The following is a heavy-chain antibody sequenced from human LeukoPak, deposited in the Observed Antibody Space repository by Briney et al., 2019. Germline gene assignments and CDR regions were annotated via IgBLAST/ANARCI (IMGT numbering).Heavy chain of an antibody. CDR2: IYPGNCDT. V-gene: IGHV5-51*01. Sequence: GESPKIPCKASGYSIISNWIGWLRQMPGKRLEEMGIIYPGNCDTRYCPDFQGQVIIIADNNLSTAHHQWSSLKASDTAMYYCARHKKRRDGYNYFDYSGQGTLVTVSS. CDR1: GYSIISNW. J-gene: IGHJ4*02. CDR3: ARHKKRRDGYNYFDY. D-gene: IGHD5-24*01.